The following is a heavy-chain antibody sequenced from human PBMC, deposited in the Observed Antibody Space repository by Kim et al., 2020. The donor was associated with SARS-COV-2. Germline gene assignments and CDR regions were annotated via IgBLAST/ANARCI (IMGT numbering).Heavy chain of an antibody. D-gene: IGHD3-16*01. V-gene: IGHV3-48*02. Sequence: GGSLRLSCAASGFIFSGYSMTWVRQAPGKGLEWLSYISDTSDTIYYADSVKGRFTISRDNARNSLFLQMNSLRDEDTAVYYCTRVILIGGVVIDYWGQGTLVTVSS. CDR3: TRVILIGGVVIDY. J-gene: IGHJ4*02. CDR2: ISDTSDTI. CDR1: GFIFSGYS.